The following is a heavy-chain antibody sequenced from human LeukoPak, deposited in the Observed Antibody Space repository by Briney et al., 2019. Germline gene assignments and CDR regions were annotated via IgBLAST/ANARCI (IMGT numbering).Heavy chain of an antibody. Sequence: SETLSLTCAVYGGSFSSYYWSWIRQSPGGGPEWNGEINHSGSTYYNPSLLSRVSISEDTSKNQFSLKLSSVTAADAAVYYCARGVRVADYWGQGTLVTVSS. CDR3: ARGVRVADY. J-gene: IGHJ4*02. CDR1: GGSFSSYY. CDR2: INHSGST. V-gene: IGHV4-34*01. D-gene: IGHD2-15*01.